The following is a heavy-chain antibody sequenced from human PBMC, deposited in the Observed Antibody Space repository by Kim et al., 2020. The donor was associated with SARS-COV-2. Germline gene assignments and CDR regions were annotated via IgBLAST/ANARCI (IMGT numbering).Heavy chain of an antibody. CDR3: ARDQCSGGSCYDSLNYFDY. V-gene: IGHV4-4*02. J-gene: IGHJ4*02. CDR1: GGSISSSNW. CDR2: IYHSGST. D-gene: IGHD2-15*01. Sequence: SETLSLTCAVSGGSISSSNWWSWVRQPPGKGLEWIGEIYHSGSTNYNPSLKSRVTISVDKSKNQFSLKLSSVTAADTAVYYCARDQCSGGSCYDSLNYFDYWGQGTLVTVSS.